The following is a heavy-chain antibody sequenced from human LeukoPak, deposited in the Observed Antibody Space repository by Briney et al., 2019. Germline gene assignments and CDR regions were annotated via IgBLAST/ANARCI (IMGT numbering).Heavy chain of an antibody. CDR1: GGSISSYY. D-gene: IGHD1-26*01. J-gene: IGHJ5*02. Sequence: SETLSLTCTVSGGSISSYYWSWIRQPPGKGLEWIGYIYYSGSTNYNPSLKSRVTTSVDTSKNQFSLKLSSVTAADTAVYYCARGSGVGWFDPWGQGTLVTVSS. CDR2: IYYSGST. CDR3: ARGSGVGWFDP. V-gene: IGHV4-59*01.